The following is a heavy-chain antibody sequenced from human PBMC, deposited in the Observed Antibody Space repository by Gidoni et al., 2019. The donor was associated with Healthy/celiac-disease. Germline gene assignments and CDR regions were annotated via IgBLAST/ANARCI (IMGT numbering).Heavy chain of an antibody. CDR1: GFTFSSYA. J-gene: IGHJ3*02. CDR2: ISYDGSNK. D-gene: IGHD5-12*01. V-gene: IGHV3-30*16. CDR3: ARVSLQLRRAFDI. Sequence: QVQLVDSGRGVVQPGRSLSTSCAASGFTFSSYAMHWVRQAPGKGLEWVAVISYDGSNKYYADSVKGRFTISRDNSKNTLYLQMNSLRAEDTAVYYCARVSLQLRRAFDIWGQGTMVTVSS.